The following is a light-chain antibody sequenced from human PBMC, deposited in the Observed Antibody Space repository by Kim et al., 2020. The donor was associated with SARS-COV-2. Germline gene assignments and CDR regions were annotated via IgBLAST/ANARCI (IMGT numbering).Light chain of an antibody. CDR3: QQSFSSPPT. V-gene: IGKV1-39*01. J-gene: IGKJ1*01. Sequence: ATIGDRITITCRASQSVTWFLNWYQQRPGEAPKLLIYGTSRLQRGVPSRFSGTGSGTEFTLTISSLQLEDLATYYCQQSFSSPPTFGQGTKVDIK. CDR1: QSVTWF. CDR2: GTS.